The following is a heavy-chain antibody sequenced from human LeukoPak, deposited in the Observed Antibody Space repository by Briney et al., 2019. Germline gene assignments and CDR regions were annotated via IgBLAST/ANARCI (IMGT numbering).Heavy chain of an antibody. CDR3: ASSHTAMVTGVY. CDR1: GGSISTYY. CDR2: IYYSGGT. J-gene: IGHJ4*02. V-gene: IGHV4-59*01. D-gene: IGHD5-18*01. Sequence: SETLSLTCTVSGGSISTYYWSWIRQPPGKGLEWIGYIYYSGGTNYNPSLKSRVTISVDTSKNQFSLKLSSVTAADTAVYYCASSHTAMVTGVYWGQGTLVTVSS.